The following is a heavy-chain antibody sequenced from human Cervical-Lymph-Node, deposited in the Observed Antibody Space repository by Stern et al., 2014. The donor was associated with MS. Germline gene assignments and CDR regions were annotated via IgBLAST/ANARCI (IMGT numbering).Heavy chain of an antibody. CDR3: ARDYGDYAFDY. Sequence: EVQLVESGAEVKKPGESLKISCKGSGYSFTANWIAWVRQMPGKGLEWMGIIYPGDSDHRYSPSFQGQVTISADKSISTAYLQWSSLKASDAAMYYCARDYGDYAFDYWGQGTLVTVSS. V-gene: IGHV5-51*01. J-gene: IGHJ4*02. D-gene: IGHD4-17*01. CDR1: GYSFTANW. CDR2: IYPGDSDH.